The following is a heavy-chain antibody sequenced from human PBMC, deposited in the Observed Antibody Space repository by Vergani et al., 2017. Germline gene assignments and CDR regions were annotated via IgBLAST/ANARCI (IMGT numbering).Heavy chain of an antibody. CDR3: ARHGAAAGTDFDY. Sequence: EVQLVQSGAEVKKPGEALRISCKGSGYIFTSYWISWVRQMPGKGLEWMGRIDPSDSYTNYSPSFQGQVTISADKSISTAYLQWRSLKASDTAMYYCARHGAAAGTDFDYWGQGTLVTVSS. CDR1: GYIFTSYW. CDR2: IDPSDSYT. J-gene: IGHJ4*02. D-gene: IGHD6-13*01. V-gene: IGHV5-10-1*03.